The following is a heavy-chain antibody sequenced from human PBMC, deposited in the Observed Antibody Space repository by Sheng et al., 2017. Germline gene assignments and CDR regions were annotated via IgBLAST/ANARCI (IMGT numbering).Heavy chain of an antibody. Sequence: QVQLQESGPGLVKPSETLSLTCTVSGGSISSYYWSWIRQPPTKGLEWIGYIYYNGNANYNPSLKSRVTISVDTSKKQFSLNLRSVTAADTAVYYCARSDGGPWHYYMDVWGKGTTVTVSS. CDR2: IYYNGNA. CDR3: ARSDGGPWHYYMDV. V-gene: IGHV4-59*01. CDR1: GGSISSYY. J-gene: IGHJ6*03.